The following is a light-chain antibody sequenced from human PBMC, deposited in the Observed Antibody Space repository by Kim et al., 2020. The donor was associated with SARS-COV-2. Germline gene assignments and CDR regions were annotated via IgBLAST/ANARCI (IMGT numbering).Light chain of an antibody. J-gene: IGLJ2*01. V-gene: IGLV2-14*03. CDR2: GVS. Sequence: PGQSSTSSCTGTSSDAGVYVYVSRYHRNPGQAPKLLIYGVSMRPSGVSTRFDGSKPGNTAYLPNSGRQAEGESDYYFSSYPCSSLLFGGGTKVTVL. CDR3: SSYPCSSLL. CDR1: SSDAGVYVY.